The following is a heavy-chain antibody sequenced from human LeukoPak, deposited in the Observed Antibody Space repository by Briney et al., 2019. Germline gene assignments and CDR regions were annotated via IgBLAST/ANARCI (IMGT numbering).Heavy chain of an antibody. D-gene: IGHD3-22*01. V-gene: IGHV4-59*01. J-gene: IGHJ5*02. CDR3: ARGTMMVGP. CDR1: GXSISNYY. CDR2: IYYTGST. Sequence: SETLSLTCTVSGXSISNYYGSWIRQPPGKGLEWIGYIYYTGSTTYNSSLKSRVTISVDTSKNQFSLKLSSVTAADTAVYYCARGTMMVGPWGQGTLVTVSS.